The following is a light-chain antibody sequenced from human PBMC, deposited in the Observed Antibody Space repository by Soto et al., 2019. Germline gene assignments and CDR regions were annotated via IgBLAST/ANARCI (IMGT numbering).Light chain of an antibody. CDR1: SSDVGGYKY. V-gene: IGLV2-14*01. J-gene: IGLJ1*01. CDR2: DAT. CDR3: SSYTSSSSYV. Sequence: QSALTQPASVSGSPGQSTTISCTGTSSDVGGYKYVSWYQQHPDKAPKLIIYDATNRPSGISNRFSGSKSGNTASLTISGLQAEDEADYYCSSYTSSSSYVFGTGTKVTVL.